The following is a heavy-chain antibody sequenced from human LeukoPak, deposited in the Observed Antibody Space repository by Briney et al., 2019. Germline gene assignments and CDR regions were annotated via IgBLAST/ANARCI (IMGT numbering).Heavy chain of an antibody. CDR1: GFTFSRYG. CDR3: AKDRGAYYYDSMDV. V-gene: IGHV3-30*18. J-gene: IGHJ6*02. D-gene: IGHD3-10*01. CDR2: TSYDGSNK. Sequence: GRSLRLSCAASGFTFSRYGMHWVRQAPGKGLEGVVVTSYDGSNKQYVDSVKGRFTISRDNSKNMLYLEMNSLRAEDTGVYYCAKDRGAYYYDSMDVWGQGTTVTVSS.